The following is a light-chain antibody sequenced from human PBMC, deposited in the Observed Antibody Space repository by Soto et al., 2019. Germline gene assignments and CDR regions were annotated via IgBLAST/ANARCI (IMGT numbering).Light chain of an antibody. Sequence: DIQMTTSPSTLSASVGYRVTITCRASQSISSWLAWYQQKPGKAPKLLIYAASSLQSGVPSRFSGSGSGTDFTLTISSLQPEDFATYYCQQSYSTPNTCGQGTQLEIK. J-gene: IGKJ5*01. CDR2: AAS. CDR1: QSISSW. CDR3: QQSYSTPNT. V-gene: IGKV1-39*01.